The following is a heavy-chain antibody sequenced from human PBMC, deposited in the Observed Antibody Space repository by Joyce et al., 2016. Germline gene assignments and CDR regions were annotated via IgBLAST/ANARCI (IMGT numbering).Heavy chain of an antibody. CDR2: ITPICGTT. Sequence: QAQLVQSGAEVKMPGSSVKVSCKASGGYFSRYSISWVGQPPGQGLEWRGGITPICGTTDYARKFQGRATITADAATSTVYMELSSLRSDDTAVYYCGRPTYCISTSCPYGIDVWGQGTAVSVFS. V-gene: IGHV1-69*01. CDR1: GGYFSRYS. D-gene: IGHD2/OR15-2a*01. CDR3: GRPTYCISTSCPYGIDV. J-gene: IGHJ6*02.